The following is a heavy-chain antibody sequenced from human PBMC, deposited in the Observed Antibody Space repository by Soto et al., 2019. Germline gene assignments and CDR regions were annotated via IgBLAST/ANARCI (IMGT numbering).Heavy chain of an antibody. D-gene: IGHD6-13*01. J-gene: IGHJ6*02. CDR1: GDSISSGDYY. Sequence: SETLSLTCTVSGDSISSGDYYWSWIRQPPGKGLEWIGYIYYSGSTNYNPSLKSRVTISVDTSKNQFSLKLSSVTAADTAVYYCARQPYYNYDMDVWGQGTTVTVSS. CDR3: ARQPYYNYDMDV. V-gene: IGHV4-61*08. CDR2: IYYSGST.